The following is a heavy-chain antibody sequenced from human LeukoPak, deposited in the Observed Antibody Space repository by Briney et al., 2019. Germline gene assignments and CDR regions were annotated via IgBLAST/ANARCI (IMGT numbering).Heavy chain of an antibody. V-gene: IGHV4-59*01. Sequence: KASETLSLTCTVSGGSISSYYWSWIRQPPGKGLEWIGYIYYSGSTNYNPSLKSRVTISVDTSKNQFSLKLSSVTAADTAVYYCARVYRYFDWLLKPLEYWGQGTLVTVS. CDR1: GGSISSYY. CDR3: ARVYRYFDWLLKPLEY. J-gene: IGHJ4*02. D-gene: IGHD3-9*01. CDR2: IYYSGST.